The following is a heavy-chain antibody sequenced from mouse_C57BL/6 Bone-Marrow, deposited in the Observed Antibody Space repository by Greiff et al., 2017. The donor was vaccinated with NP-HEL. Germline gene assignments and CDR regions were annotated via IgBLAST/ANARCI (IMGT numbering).Heavy chain of an antibody. Sequence: QVQLQQPGAELVMPGASVKLSCKASGYTFTSYWMHWVKQRPGQGLEWIGEIDPSDSYTNYNQKFKGKSTLTVDKSSSTAYMQLSSLTSEDSAVYYCARRTHGYFDVWGTGTTVTVSS. CDR1: GYTFTSYW. CDR3: ARRTHGYFDV. CDR2: IDPSDSYT. J-gene: IGHJ1*03. V-gene: IGHV1-69*01.